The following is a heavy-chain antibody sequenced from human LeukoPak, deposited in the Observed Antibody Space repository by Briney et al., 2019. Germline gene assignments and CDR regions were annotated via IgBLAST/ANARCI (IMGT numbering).Heavy chain of an antibody. D-gene: IGHD6-19*01. CDR2: IYYSGST. CDR1: GGSISSSSYY. J-gene: IGHJ1*01. CDR3: AVYSSGWPEYFQH. Sequence: SETLSLTCTVSGGSISSSSYYWGWIRQPPGKGLEWIGSIYYSGSTYYNPSLKSRVTISVDTPKNQFSLKLSSVTAADTAVYYCAVYSSGWPEYFQHWGQGTLVTVSS. V-gene: IGHV4-39*01.